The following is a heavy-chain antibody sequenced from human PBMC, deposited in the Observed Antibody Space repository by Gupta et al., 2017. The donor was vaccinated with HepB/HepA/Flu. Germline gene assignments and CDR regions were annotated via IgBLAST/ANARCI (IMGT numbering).Heavy chain of an antibody. Sequence: QVTLKESGPVLVKPTETLTLTCTVSGLSFSSAKMGVSWIRQPPGKPLEWIAHIFSDDEESYSPSLRNRLTVSKDTSKSQVVLTMTNMDPVDTATYFCAPAWFASNWLDPWGQGILVTVSS. CDR1: GLSFSSAKMG. J-gene: IGHJ5*02. CDR2: IFSDDEE. D-gene: IGHD3-10*01. CDR3: APAWFASNWLDP. V-gene: IGHV2-26*01.